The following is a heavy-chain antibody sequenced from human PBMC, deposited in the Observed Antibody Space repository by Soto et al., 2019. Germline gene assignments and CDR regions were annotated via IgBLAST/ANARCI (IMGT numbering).Heavy chain of an antibody. Sequence: QVQLQESGPGLVKPSETLSLTCTVSGGSVSSGSYYRSWIRQPPGKGLEWIGYIYYSGSTNYNPSLKSRVTISVDTSKNQFSLKLSSVTAADTAVYYCARDTYYDILTGPDYYYYGMDVWGQGTTVTVSS. D-gene: IGHD3-9*01. CDR2: IYYSGST. CDR3: ARDTYYDILTGPDYYYYGMDV. V-gene: IGHV4-61*01. J-gene: IGHJ6*02. CDR1: GGSVSSGSYY.